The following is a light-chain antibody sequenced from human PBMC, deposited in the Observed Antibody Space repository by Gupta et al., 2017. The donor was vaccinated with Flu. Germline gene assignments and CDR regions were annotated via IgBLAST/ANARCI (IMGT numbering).Light chain of an antibody. V-gene: IGKV3-11*01. CDR1: QSVSSY. Sequence: IVLTQSPATLCLSPGERATLSCRASQSVSSYLAWYQQKPGQAPRLLIYDASNRATGIPARFSGSGSGTDFTLTISSLEPEDFAVYYCQQRSNWPPITFGQGTRLEI. CDR3: QQRSNWPPIT. CDR2: DAS. J-gene: IGKJ5*01.